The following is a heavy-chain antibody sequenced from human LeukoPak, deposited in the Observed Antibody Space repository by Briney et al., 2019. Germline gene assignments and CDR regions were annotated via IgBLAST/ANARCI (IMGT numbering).Heavy chain of an antibody. CDR1: GDSISYLY. CDR2: IYYSGST. CDR3: ARESGEVVVGPFDY. V-gene: IGHV4-59*11. Sequence: PSETLSLTCTVSGDSISYLYWSWIRQPPGKGLEWIGYIYYSGSTTYNPSLKSRVTISVDTSKNQFSLKLSSVTAADTAVYYCARESGEVVVGPFDYWGQGTLVTVSS. D-gene: IGHD2-15*01. J-gene: IGHJ4*02.